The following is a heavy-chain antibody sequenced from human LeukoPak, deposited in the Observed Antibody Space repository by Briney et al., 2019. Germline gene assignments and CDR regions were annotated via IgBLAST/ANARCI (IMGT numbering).Heavy chain of an antibody. D-gene: IGHD3-22*01. J-gene: IGHJ4*02. CDR1: GFTFSASS. Sequence: GGSLRLSCAASGFTFSASSLSWVRQAPGKGLEWVSYISSSGSYIYYADSMKGRFTISRDNAKNSLYLQMNSLRAEDTAVYYCARGGDSNGYFNDSWGQGTLVTVSS. CDR2: ISSSGSYI. CDR3: ARGGDSNGYFNDS. V-gene: IGHV3-21*01.